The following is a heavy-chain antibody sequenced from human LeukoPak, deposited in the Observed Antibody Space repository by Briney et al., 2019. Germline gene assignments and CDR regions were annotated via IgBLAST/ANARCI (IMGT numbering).Heavy chain of an antibody. CDR1: GFTFSGFA. J-gene: IGHJ6*02. Sequence: GGSLRLSCAASGFTFSGFAIHWVRQSSGKGLEWVGQIDKKDKGYATATEYAASVKGRYTISRDDSINTAYLQTKSLRAEDTAVYYCPIVSGTVTTPWDYYGMDVWGQGTTVTVSS. CDR2: IDKKDKGYAT. V-gene: IGHV3-73*01. CDR3: PIVSGTVTTPWDYYGMDV. D-gene: IGHD4-11*01.